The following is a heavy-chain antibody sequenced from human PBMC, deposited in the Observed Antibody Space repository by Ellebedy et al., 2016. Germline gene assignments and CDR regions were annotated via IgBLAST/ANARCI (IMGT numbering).Heavy chain of an antibody. CDR3: ARDNCSGGSCPLGQKYYYYYYGMDV. D-gene: IGHD2-15*01. CDR2: ISAYNGNT. V-gene: IGHV1-18*01. CDR1: GYTLTSYG. J-gene: IGHJ6*02. Sequence: ASVKVSXXASGYTLTSYGISWVRQAPGQGLEWMGWISAYNGNTNYAQKLQGRVTMTTDTSTSTAYMELRSLRSDDTAVYYCARDNCSGGSCPLGQKYYYYYYGMDVWGQGTTVTVSS.